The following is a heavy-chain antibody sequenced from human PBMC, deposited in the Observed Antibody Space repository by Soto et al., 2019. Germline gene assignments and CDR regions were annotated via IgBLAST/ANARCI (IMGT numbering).Heavy chain of an antibody. CDR2: IYYSGST. CDR3: ARGRAARGDAFDI. CDR1: GGSISSGDYY. D-gene: IGHD6-6*01. V-gene: IGHV4-30-4*01. Sequence: SETLSLTCTVSGGSISSGDYYWSWIRQPPGKGLEWIGYIYYSGSTYYNPSLKSRVTISVDTSKNQFSLKLSSVTAADTAVYYCARGRAARGDAFDIWGQGTMVTVSS. J-gene: IGHJ3*02.